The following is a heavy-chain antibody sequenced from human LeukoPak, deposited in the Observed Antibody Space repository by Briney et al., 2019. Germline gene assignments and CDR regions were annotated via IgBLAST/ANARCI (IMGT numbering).Heavy chain of an antibody. CDR3: AKTGAYYDISPSPRFDP. J-gene: IGHJ5*02. CDR1: GFTFSSYA. CDR2: ISGSGDAT. D-gene: IGHD3-9*01. Sequence: GGSPRLSCAASGFTFSSYAMSWVRQAPGKGLEWVSTISGSGDATYYADSVKGRFTIPRDNSKNTLYLQMNSLRAEDTAVYYCAKTGAYYDISPSPRFDPWGQGTLVTVSS. V-gene: IGHV3-23*01.